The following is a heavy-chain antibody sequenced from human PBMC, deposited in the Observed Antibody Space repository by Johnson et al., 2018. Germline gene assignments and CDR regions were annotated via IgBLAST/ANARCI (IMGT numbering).Heavy chain of an antibody. Sequence: QVQLQQWGEGLLKPSETLSLTCAVYGGSFSGYYWSWIRQPPGKGLEWIGEINHSGSPNYNPSLKSRVNISVDTSKNRFSLTLSPVTPADTAVYYCASQKGDITGTNRHDAFDIGGQGTMVTVSS. CDR2: INHSGSP. CDR1: GGSFSGYY. CDR3: ASQKGDITGTNRHDAFDI. D-gene: IGHD1-20*01. V-gene: IGHV4-34*01. J-gene: IGHJ3*02.